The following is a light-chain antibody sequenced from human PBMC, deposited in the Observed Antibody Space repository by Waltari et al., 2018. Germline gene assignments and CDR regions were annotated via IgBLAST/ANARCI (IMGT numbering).Light chain of an antibody. CDR2: GNF. J-gene: IGLJ1*01. Sequence: QSELTQPPSVSGAPGQRVTIPCTGSSSNLGAGYDVHRYKQLPGTAPTRPIYGNFKRPSGVPDRFSGSKSGTSASLAITGLQAEDEADYYCQSFDSSLTRYVFGTGTKVTVL. CDR1: SSNLGAGYD. V-gene: IGLV1-40*01. CDR3: QSFDSSLTRYV.